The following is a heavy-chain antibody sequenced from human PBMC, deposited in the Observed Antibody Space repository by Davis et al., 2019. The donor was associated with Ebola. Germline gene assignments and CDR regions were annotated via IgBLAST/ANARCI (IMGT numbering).Heavy chain of an antibody. D-gene: IGHD2-8*02. CDR3: ASLRRTITGMDDGFDI. CDR2: IFTGDSDT. V-gene: IGHV5-51*01. Sequence: GESLKISCKASGNSFNSHWIGWVRQLPGKGLEWMGVIFTGDSDTRYGPSFRGQVTISADKSVKTAFLQWSSLKASDTAMYYCASLRRTITGMDDGFDIWGQGTMVTVSS. CDR1: GNSFNSHW. J-gene: IGHJ3*02.